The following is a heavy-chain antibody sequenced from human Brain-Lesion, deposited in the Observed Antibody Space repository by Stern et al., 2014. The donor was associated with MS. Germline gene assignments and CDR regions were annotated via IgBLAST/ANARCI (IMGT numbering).Heavy chain of an antibody. D-gene: IGHD6-19*01. Sequence: EVQLLESGGGLVQPGGSLRLSCAASGFSFSTYAMSWVRQTPGKGLQWVSVISGSGGPTYYAESVKGRFTISRDNSKNTLHLHMDTLRSYDTAVYYCAKWPHHIAVAGTRYFQHWGQGTLVTVSS. J-gene: IGHJ1*01. CDR2: ISGSGGPT. CDR3: AKWPHHIAVAGTRYFQH. V-gene: IGHV3-23*01. CDR1: GFSFSTYA.